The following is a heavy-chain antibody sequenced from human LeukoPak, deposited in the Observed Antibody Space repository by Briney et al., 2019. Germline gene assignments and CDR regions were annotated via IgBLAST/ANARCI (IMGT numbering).Heavy chain of an antibody. CDR1: GFTFNNYA. Sequence: GGSLRLSCKASGFTFNNYAMHWVRQAPGKGLEYVSAISTDGGSTYYGNSVEGRFTISRDNSKNTLYLQMGSLRVENMAVYYCARALGWASRVPIDYWGQGTLVSVSS. V-gene: IGHV3-64*01. J-gene: IGHJ4*02. CDR2: ISTDGGST. CDR3: ARALGWASRVPIDY. D-gene: IGHD4-23*01.